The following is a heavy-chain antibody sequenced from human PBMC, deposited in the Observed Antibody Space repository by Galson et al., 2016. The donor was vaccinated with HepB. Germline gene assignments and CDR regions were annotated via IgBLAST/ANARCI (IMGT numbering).Heavy chain of an antibody. D-gene: IGHD1-1*01. V-gene: IGHV3-23*01. CDR3: AKERLVRRIFDH. CDR2: SSSTSRTT. CDR1: GFVFSNFG. J-gene: IGHJ4*02. Sequence: SLRLSCAASGFVFSNFGLSWVRQAPGKGLEWVASSSTSRTTYYSDSVQGRFTTSRDNSNNTLYLQMNGLRAEDTAVYYCAKERLVRRIFDHWGRGTLLTVSS.